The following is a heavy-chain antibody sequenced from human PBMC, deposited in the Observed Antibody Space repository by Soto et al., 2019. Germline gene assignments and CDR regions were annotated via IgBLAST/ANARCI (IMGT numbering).Heavy chain of an antibody. CDR2: MNAGNGNT. CDR1: GYTFTSYA. V-gene: IGHV1-3*01. Sequence: GASVKVSCKASGYTFTSYAMYWVRQAPGQRLEWMGWMNAGNGNTKYSQKFQGRVTITRDTSVSTAYMELSSLRSEDTAVYYCALECDLGFSSARFHRFEPLGQGTLVTVPP. D-gene: IGHD3-16*01. J-gene: IGHJ5*01. CDR3: ALECDLGFSSARFHRFEP.